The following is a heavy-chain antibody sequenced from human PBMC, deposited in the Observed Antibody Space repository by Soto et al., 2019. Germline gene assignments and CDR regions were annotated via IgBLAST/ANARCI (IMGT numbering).Heavy chain of an antibody. CDR3: ARRGPGTYFDY. J-gene: IGHJ4*02. CDR1: GFTFSNDA. D-gene: IGHD6-13*01. V-gene: IGHV3-23*01. Sequence: EVELLESGGGLVQPGGSLRLSCAASGFTFSNDAMNWVRQAPGKGLEWVSVISGSGGSTYYADSVRGRFTISRDNSKNTLYLQMNSLRAEDTAVYYCARRGPGTYFDYWGQGTLVTVSS. CDR2: ISGSGGST.